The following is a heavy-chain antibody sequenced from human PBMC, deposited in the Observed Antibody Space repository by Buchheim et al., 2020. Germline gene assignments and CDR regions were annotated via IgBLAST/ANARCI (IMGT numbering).Heavy chain of an antibody. CDR2: IFYIGST. V-gene: IGHV4-30-4*01. CDR3: AREEMKNTAMVRVLDY. D-gene: IGHD5-18*01. J-gene: IGHJ4*02. CDR1: GGSISSGDCY. Sequence: QVQLQESGPGLVKPSQTLSLTCTVSGGSISSGDCYWSWIRQPPGKGLEWVGYIFYIGSTYYNPSLKSRVTISMDTSKNQVSLTLTSVTAADTAVYYCAREEMKNTAMVRVLDYWGQGTL.